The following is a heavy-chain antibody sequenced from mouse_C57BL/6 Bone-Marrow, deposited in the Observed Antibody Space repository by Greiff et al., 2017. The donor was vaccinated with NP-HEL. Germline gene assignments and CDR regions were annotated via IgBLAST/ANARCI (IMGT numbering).Heavy chain of an antibody. CDR3: TRWLYVYGFDY. V-gene: IGHV1-63*01. D-gene: IGHD2-2*01. J-gene: IGHJ2*01. CDR1: GYTFTNYW. Sequence: QVQLQQSGAELVRPGTSVKMSCKASGYTFTNYWIGWAKQRPGHGLEWIGDIYPGGGYTNYNEKFKGKAILTADKSSTTAYMQFSSLTSEDSATDYCTRWLYVYGFDYGGRGTTPTVTA. CDR2: IYPGGGYT.